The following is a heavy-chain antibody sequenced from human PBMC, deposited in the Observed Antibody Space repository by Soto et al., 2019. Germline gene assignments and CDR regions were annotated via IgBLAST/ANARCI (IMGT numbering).Heavy chain of an antibody. CDR1: GGTFKNYG. CDR2: IIPMFGTT. V-gene: IGHV1-69*12. D-gene: IGHD3-9*01. J-gene: IGHJ5*02. Sequence: QVQLVQSGAEMKKPGSSVKVSCRTSGGTFKNYGFSWGRQAPEQGLEWMGGIIPMFGTTNYGQIFQGRLTITADEATSTDSMELSSLTPEDTAVYYCAGEIGGTGLHLWGQGTLVTVSS. CDR3: AGEIGGTGLHL.